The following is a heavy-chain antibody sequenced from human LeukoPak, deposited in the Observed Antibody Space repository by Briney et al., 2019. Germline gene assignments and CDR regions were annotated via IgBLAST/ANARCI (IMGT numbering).Heavy chain of an antibody. CDR1: GGSFSGYY. Sequence: PSETLSLTCAVYGGSFSGYYRSWIRQPPGKGLEWIGQINHSGSTNYNPSLKSRVTISVDTSKNQFSLKLSSVTAADTAVYYCARSISSWFISLGYWGQGTLVTVSS. CDR2: INHSGST. CDR3: ARSISSWFISLGY. J-gene: IGHJ4*02. V-gene: IGHV4-34*01. D-gene: IGHD6-13*01.